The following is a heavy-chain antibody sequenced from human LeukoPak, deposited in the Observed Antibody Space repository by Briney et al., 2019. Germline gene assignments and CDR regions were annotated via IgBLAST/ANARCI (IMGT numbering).Heavy chain of an antibody. CDR3: ARSGIAVAGPPYYYYYGMDV. CDR2: TRNKANSYTT. J-gene: IGHJ6*04. V-gene: IGHV3-72*01. Sequence: PGGSLRLSCAASGFTFSDHYMDWVRQAPGKGLEWVGRTRNKANSYTTEYAASVKGRFTISRDDSKNSLYLQMNSLKTEDTAVYYCARSGIAVAGPPYYYYYGMDVWSKGTTVTVSS. CDR1: GFTFSDHY. D-gene: IGHD6-19*01.